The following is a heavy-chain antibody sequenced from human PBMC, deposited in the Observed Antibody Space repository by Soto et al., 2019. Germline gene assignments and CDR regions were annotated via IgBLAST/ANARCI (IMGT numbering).Heavy chain of an antibody. D-gene: IGHD3-10*01. V-gene: IGHV1-46*01. CDR3: ARGSGSFVYGMDV. CDR1: GYTLSDYL. Sequence: QVQLVQSGAEVKKPGASVKVSRNASGYTLSDYLMHWVRQAPGQGLEWMGTINPRGGSTRYAEKFQGRVTMTSDTSTSTIFLELSSLRSDDTAVFYCARGSGSFVYGMDVWGQGTTVTVSS. CDR2: INPRGGST. J-gene: IGHJ6*02.